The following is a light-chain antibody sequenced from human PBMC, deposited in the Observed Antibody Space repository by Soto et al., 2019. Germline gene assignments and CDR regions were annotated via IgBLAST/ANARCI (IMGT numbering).Light chain of an antibody. Sequence: DIQLTQSPSFLSASVGDRVTITCRASQGISSYLAWYQQKPGKAPKLLIYAASTLQNGVPSRFSGSGSGTEFTLTISSLQPEDFATYYCQQLNSYPLVTFGQGTKLEIK. CDR2: AAS. CDR3: QQLNSYPLVT. J-gene: IGKJ2*01. V-gene: IGKV1-9*01. CDR1: QGISSY.